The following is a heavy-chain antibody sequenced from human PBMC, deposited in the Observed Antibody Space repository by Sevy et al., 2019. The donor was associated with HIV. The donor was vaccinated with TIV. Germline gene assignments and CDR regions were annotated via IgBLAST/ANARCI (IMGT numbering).Heavy chain of an antibody. V-gene: IGHV3-66*02. CDR1: GFTVTSNY. CDR3: AREPGGDYYFDY. Sequence: RGSLRLSCAASGFTVTSNYINWVRQAPGKGLEWVSVIYNDGRTYYADSVKGRFTSSRDNSKNTVYLQMNSLRSEDTSVYYCAREPGGDYYFDYWGQGTLVTVSS. J-gene: IGHJ4*02. D-gene: IGHD4-17*01. CDR2: IYNDGRT.